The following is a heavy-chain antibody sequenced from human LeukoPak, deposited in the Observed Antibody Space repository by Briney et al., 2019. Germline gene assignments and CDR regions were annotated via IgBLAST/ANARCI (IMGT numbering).Heavy chain of an antibody. J-gene: IGHJ4*02. CDR2: IYYSGST. CDR3: ASTAKSGSDY. CDR1: GGSISSYY. V-gene: IGHV4-59*01. D-gene: IGHD3-10*01. Sequence: SETLSLTCTVSGGSISSYYWSWIRQPPGKGLEGIGYIYYSGSTNYNPSLKSRVTISVDTSKNQFSLKLSSVTAADTAVYYCASTAKSGSDYWGQGTLVTVSS.